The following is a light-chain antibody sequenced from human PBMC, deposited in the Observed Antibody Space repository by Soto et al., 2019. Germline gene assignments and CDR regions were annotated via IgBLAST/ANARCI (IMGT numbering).Light chain of an antibody. V-gene: IGLV7-46*01. CDR1: TGAVTSDHY. CDR2: HTT. CDR3: LLSYSGARV. Sequence: QAVVTQEPSLTVSPGGTVTLTCGSSTGAVTSDHYPYWFQQKPGQAPRTLIYHTTNKHSWTPARFSGSLLGGKAALTLSGAQPEDEAEYYCLLSYSGARVFGTGTKLTVL. J-gene: IGLJ1*01.